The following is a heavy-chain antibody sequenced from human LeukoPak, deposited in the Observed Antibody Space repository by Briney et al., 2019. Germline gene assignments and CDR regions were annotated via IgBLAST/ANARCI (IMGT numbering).Heavy chain of an antibody. J-gene: IGHJ6*02. CDR1: GGSISSYY. D-gene: IGHD4-11*01. Sequence: SETLSLTCTVSGGSISSYYWSWIRQPAGKGLEWIGRIYTSGSTNYNPSLKSRVTMPVDTSKNQFSLKLSSVTAADTAVYYCARGTVEQYLDYYYYYGMDVWGQGTTVTVSS. CDR3: ARGTVEQYLDYYYYYGMDV. V-gene: IGHV4-4*07. CDR2: IYTSGST.